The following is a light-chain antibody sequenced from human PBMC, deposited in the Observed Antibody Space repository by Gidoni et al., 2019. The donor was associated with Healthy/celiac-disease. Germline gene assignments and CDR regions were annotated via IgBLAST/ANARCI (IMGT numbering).Light chain of an antibody. CDR1: QGISSY. CDR3: QQLNSYPPYT. J-gene: IGKJ2*01. Sequence: DIQLTQSPSFLSASVGDRVTITCRASQGISSYLAWYQQKPGKAPKLLIYAASTLQSGVPSRFNGSGSGTEFTLTISSLQPEDFATYYFQQLNSYPPYTFGQGTKLEIK. CDR2: AAS. V-gene: IGKV1-9*01.